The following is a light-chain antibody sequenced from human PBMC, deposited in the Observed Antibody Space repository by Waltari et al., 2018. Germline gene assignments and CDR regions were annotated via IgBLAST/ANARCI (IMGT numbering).Light chain of an antibody. CDR3: QQYNSFWRT. J-gene: IGKJ1*01. CDR2: DAS. Sequence: DIQMTQSPSTLSASVGDRVTITCRAGKSISTWLAWYQQKPGKAPKLLLDDASILRVGLPSRFRASGSGTEFTLTIRSLQPDDFATYYCQQYNSFWRTFGQGTKVE. CDR1: KSISTW. V-gene: IGKV1-5*01.